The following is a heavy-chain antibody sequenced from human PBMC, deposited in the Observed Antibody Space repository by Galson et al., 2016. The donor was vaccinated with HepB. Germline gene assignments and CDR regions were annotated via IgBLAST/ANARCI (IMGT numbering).Heavy chain of an antibody. J-gene: IGHJ4*02. V-gene: IGHV4-31*03. CDR1: GGSITSGSYY. Sequence: TLSLTCSVSGGSITSGSYYWNWIRQHPGKGLEWIGYISYSGSTYYSPSLKSRVTISVDTSKNQFSLKLSSVTAADTAVYYCARKGPSDFYFDYWGQGILVTVSS. CDR2: ISYSGST. D-gene: IGHD2-21*02. CDR3: ARKGPSDFYFDY.